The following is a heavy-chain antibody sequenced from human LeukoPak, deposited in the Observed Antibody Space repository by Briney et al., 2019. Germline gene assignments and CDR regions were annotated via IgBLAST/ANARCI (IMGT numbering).Heavy chain of an antibody. CDR1: GGSFSGYY. Sequence: SETLSLTCAVYGGSFSGYYWSWIRQPPGKGLEWIGEINHSGSTNYNPSLKSRVIISVDTSKNQFSLKLSSVTAADTAVYYCARDLSGSYLDYWGQGTLVTVSS. CDR3: ARDLSGSYLDY. CDR2: INHSGST. V-gene: IGHV4-34*01. D-gene: IGHD1-26*01. J-gene: IGHJ4*02.